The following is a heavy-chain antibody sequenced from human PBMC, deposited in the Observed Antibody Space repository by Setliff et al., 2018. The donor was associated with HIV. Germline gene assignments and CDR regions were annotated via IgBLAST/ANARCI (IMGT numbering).Heavy chain of an antibody. J-gene: IGHJ5*02. CDR3: ARAPGTYGDYNWFDP. D-gene: IGHD4-17*01. CDR2: IYDSEST. Sequence: SETLSLTCTVSGGSISSGDYYWSWIRQPPGKGLEWIGNIYDSESTYYNTSLKSRVTISVDTSKNHFSLKLNSVTAADTAVYYCARAPGTYGDYNWFDPWGQGALVTVSS. V-gene: IGHV4-30-4*08. CDR1: GGSISSGDYY.